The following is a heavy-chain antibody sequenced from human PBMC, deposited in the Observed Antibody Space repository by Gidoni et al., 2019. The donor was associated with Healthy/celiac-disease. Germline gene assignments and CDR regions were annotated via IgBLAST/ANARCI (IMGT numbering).Heavy chain of an antibody. D-gene: IGHD3-9*01. CDR1: GFTCSSYS. V-gene: IGHV3-21*01. Sequence: EERVVEAGGGVVKRGGTLRQTCAASGFTCSSYSMNWVRQAPGKGLEWVSSISSSSSYIYYADSVKGRFTISRDNAKNSLYLQMNSLRAEDTAVYYCARDPLGLRYFDWYSDYWGQGTLVTVSS. CDR2: ISSSSSYI. J-gene: IGHJ4*02. CDR3: ARDPLGLRYFDWYSDY.